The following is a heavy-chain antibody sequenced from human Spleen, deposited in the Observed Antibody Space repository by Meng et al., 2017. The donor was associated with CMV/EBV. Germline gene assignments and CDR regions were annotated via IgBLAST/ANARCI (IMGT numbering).Heavy chain of an antibody. Sequence: ASVKVSCKASGYTFTAYYIHWVRQAPGQGLEWMGIINPSGGATSYTQKFQGRVTMTRDTSTSTVYMELSSLRSEDTAVYYCAREIKEQMAAFDLWGQGTLVTVSS. CDR3: AREIKEQMAAFDL. J-gene: IGHJ4*02. CDR1: GYTFTAYY. CDR2: INPSGGAT. V-gene: IGHV1-46*01. D-gene: IGHD5-24*01.